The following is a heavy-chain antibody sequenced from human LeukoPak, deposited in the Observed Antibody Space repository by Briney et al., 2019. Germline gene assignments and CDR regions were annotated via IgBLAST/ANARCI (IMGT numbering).Heavy chain of an antibody. CDR2: IKQDGSEK. V-gene: IGHV3-7*01. D-gene: IGHD1-26*01. Sequence: GGSLRLSCAASGFTFSRYWMSWVRQAPGKGLEGVANIKQDGSEKYYVDSVKGRFTISRDNAKNSLYLQMNSLRAEDTAVYYCAREVGHYYYYYYYMDVWGKGTTVTVSS. CDR1: GFTFSRYW. CDR3: AREVGHYYYYYYYMDV. J-gene: IGHJ6*03.